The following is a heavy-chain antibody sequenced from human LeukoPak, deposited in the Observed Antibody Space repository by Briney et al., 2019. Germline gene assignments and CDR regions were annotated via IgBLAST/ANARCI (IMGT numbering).Heavy chain of an antibody. V-gene: IGHV3-66*01. D-gene: IGHD2-8*01. Sequence: GGSLRLSCAASGFTFSSYSMNWVRQAPGKGLEWVSVIYSGYINYADSVKGRFTISRDNSKNTLSLQMDSLRADDTAVYFCASATNGVYWYFDLWGRGTLVTVSS. CDR1: GFTFSSYS. CDR3: ASATNGVYWYFDL. J-gene: IGHJ2*01. CDR2: IYSGYI.